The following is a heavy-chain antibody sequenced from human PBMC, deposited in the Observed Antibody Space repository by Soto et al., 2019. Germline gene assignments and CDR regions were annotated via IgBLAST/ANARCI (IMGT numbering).Heavy chain of an antibody. CDR2: ISYDGSNK. D-gene: IGHD3-16*01. V-gene: IGHV3-30-3*01. Sequence: SLRLSCAASGFTFSSYAMHWVRQAPGKGLEWVAVISYDGSNKYYADSVKGRFTISRDNSKNTLYLQMNSLRAEDTAVYYCAREGEIASVDYWGQGTLVTVSS. CDR3: AREGEIASVDY. J-gene: IGHJ4*02. CDR1: GFTFSSYA.